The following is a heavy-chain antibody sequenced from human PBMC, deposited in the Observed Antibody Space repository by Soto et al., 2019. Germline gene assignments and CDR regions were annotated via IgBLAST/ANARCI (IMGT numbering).Heavy chain of an antibody. CDR3: ATAPLIYDSSGYCLDY. V-gene: IGHV1-24*01. D-gene: IGHD3-22*01. CDR1: GYTLTELS. CDR2: FDPEDGET. Sequence: ASVKVSCKVSGYTLTELSMHWVRQAPGKGLEWMGGFDPEDGETIYAQKFQGRVTMTEDTSTDTAYMELSSLRSEDTAVYYCATAPLIYDSSGYCLDYWGQGTLVTVSS. J-gene: IGHJ4*02.